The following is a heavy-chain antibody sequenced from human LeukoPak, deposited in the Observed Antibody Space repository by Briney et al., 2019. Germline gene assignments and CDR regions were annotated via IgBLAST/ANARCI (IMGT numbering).Heavy chain of an antibody. J-gene: IGHJ4*02. CDR2: ISYDGSNK. D-gene: IGHD2-2*01. CDR1: GFTVSSYS. V-gene: IGHV3-30*18. Sequence: GGSLRLSCAAPGFTVSSYSIHWVRQAPGKGLEWVAVISYDGSNKYYADSVKGRFTISRDNSKNTLYLQMNSLRAEDTAVYYCAKLLLSSTSGNYWGQGTLVTVSS. CDR3: AKLLLSSTSGNY.